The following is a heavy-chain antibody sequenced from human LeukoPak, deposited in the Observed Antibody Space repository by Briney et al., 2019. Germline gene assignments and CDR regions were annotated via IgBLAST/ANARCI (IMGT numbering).Heavy chain of an antibody. CDR2: INPIFGTA. V-gene: IGHV1-69*13. Sequence: SVKVSCKASGGTFSSYAISWVRQAPGQGLEWMGGINPIFGTANYAQKFQGRVTITADESTSTAYMEMKSLRAEDTAVYYCAKCESSSSHYRLLDYWGQGTLVTVSS. J-gene: IGHJ4*02. CDR3: AKCESSSSHYRLLDY. CDR1: GGTFSSYA. D-gene: IGHD6-13*01.